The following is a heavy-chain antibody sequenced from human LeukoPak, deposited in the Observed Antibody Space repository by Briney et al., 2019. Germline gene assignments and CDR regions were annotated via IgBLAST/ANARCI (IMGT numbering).Heavy chain of an antibody. V-gene: IGHV3-21*01. D-gene: IGHD3-22*01. Sequence: GGSLRLSCAASGFTFSSYSMNWVRQAPGKGLEWVSSISSSSSYIYYADSVKGRFTISRDNAKNPLYLQMNSLRAEDTAVYYCARTDSSGYYSQGDFDYWGQGTLVTVSS. CDR1: GFTFSSYS. J-gene: IGHJ4*02. CDR3: ARTDSSGYYSQGDFDY. CDR2: ISSSSSYI.